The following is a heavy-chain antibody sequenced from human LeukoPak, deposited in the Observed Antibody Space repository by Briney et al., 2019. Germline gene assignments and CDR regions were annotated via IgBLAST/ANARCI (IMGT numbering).Heavy chain of an antibody. CDR3: ARGYSSSWYGEYFQH. CDR1: GFTVSSNY. D-gene: IGHD6-13*01. Sequence: PGGSLRLSCAASGFTVSSNYMSWVRQAPGKGLEWVSVIYSGGSTYYADSVEGRFTISRDNSKNTLYLQMNSLRAEDTAVYYCARGYSSSWYGEYFQHWGQGTLVTVSS. V-gene: IGHV3-53*01. CDR2: IYSGGST. J-gene: IGHJ1*01.